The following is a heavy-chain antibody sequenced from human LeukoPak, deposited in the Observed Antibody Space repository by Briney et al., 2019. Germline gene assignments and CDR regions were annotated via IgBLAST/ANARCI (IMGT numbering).Heavy chain of an antibody. Sequence: GGSLRLSCAASGFTFSSYWMNWARQAPGKGLEWVASINHNGNVNYYVDSVKGRFTISRDNAKNSLYLQMNSLRAEDTAVYYCVRDKIVGATLFDYWGQGTLVTVSP. CDR3: VRDKIVGATLFDY. D-gene: IGHD1-26*01. CDR2: INHNGNVN. CDR1: GFTFSSYW. V-gene: IGHV3-7*03. J-gene: IGHJ4*02.